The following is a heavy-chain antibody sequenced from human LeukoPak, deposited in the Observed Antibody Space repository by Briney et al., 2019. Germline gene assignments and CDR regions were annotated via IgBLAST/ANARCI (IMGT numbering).Heavy chain of an antibody. Sequence: SETLSLTCTVSGGSISSGGYYWSWIRQHPGKGLEWIGEINHSGSTNYNPSLKSRVTISVDTSKNQFSLKLSSVTAADTAVYYCARAPAGTGWFDPWGQGTLVTVSS. V-gene: IGHV4-31*03. D-gene: IGHD6-19*01. CDR2: INHSGST. CDR1: GGSISSGGYY. CDR3: ARAPAGTGWFDP. J-gene: IGHJ5*02.